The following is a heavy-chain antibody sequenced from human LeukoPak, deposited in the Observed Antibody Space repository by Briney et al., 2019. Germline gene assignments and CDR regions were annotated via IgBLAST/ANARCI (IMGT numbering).Heavy chain of an antibody. CDR2: IRFDGGQT. J-gene: IGHJ4*02. D-gene: IGHD1/OR15-1a*01. CDR3: ARDLANSYLFGY. CDR1: GFTFSSFD. Sequence: PGRSLRLSCTASGFTFSSFDMHWVRQAPGKGLEWVTLIRFDGGQTFYTDSVKGRFTISRDNSKNTLSLQMNSLRTEDTAVYSCARDLANSYLFGYWGQGTLVSVSS. V-gene: IGHV3-33*01.